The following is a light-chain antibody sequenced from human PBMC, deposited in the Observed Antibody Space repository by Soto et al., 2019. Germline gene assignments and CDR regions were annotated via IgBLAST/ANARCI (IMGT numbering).Light chain of an antibody. Sequence: QSALTQPPSASGTPGQRVTISCSGSSSNIGSNTVNWYQQLPGTAPKLLIYSNNQRPSGVPDRFSGSKSGTSASLAISGLQSEDEADYYCAAWDDSLNGLYVFGTGTKVPVI. V-gene: IGLV1-44*01. CDR3: AAWDDSLNGLYV. CDR2: SNN. CDR1: SSNIGSNT. J-gene: IGLJ1*01.